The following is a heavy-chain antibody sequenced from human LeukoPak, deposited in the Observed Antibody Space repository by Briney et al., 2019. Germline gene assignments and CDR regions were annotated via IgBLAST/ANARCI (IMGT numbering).Heavy chain of an antibody. D-gene: IGHD6-19*01. CDR1: GDSVSSNSAA. CDR2: TYYRSKWYY. V-gene: IGHV6-1*01. CDR3: ARIAMALPPS. J-gene: IGHJ4*02. Sequence: SPTLSLTCAFSGDSVSSNSAAWSWLRQSTSRGLEWLGRTYYRSKWYYDYPFSVKRRISINPCTSKNQFPRHLNSMTPEDTAVYFGARIAMALPPSWGQGTL.